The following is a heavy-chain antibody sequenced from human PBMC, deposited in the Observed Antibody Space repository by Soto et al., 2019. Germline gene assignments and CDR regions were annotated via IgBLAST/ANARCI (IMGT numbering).Heavy chain of an antibody. Sequence: EVQLLESGGGLVQPGGSLRLSCAASGFTFSSYAMSWVRQAPGKGLEWVSAISSSGGGTYYADSVKGRFTISRDNSKRTLYLQRNSLRAEDTAVYYCAKTPDRACSRTSCTFDFWGQGTLVTVSS. J-gene: IGHJ4*02. CDR2: ISSSGGGT. CDR1: GFTFSSYA. CDR3: AKTPDRACSRTSCTFDF. D-gene: IGHD2-2*01. V-gene: IGHV3-23*01.